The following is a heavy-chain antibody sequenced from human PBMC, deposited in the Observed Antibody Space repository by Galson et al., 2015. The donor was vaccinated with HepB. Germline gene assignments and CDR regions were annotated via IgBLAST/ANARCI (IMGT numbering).Heavy chain of an antibody. J-gene: IGHJ4*02. Sequence: SLRLSCAASGFTFSSYAMSWVRQAPGKGLEWVSAISGSGGSTYYADSVKGWFTISRDNSKNTLYLQMNSLRAEDTAVYYCAKMGTSHCYTQNDYWGQGTLVTVSS. V-gene: IGHV3-23*01. CDR1: GFTFSSYA. D-gene: IGHD2-2*02. CDR3: AKMGTSHCYTQNDY. CDR2: ISGSGGST.